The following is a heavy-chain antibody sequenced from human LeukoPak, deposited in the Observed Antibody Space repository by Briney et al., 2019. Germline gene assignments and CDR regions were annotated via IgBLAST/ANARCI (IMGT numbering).Heavy chain of an antibody. V-gene: IGHV3-48*01. D-gene: IGHD6-13*01. Sequence: GGSLRLSCAASGFTFSSYSMNWVRQAPGKGLEWVSYISSSSSTIYYADSVKGRFTISRDNAKNSLYLQMNSLRAEDTAVYYCARVSAAGSRGYFDYWGQGTLVTVSS. J-gene: IGHJ4*02. CDR3: ARVSAAGSRGYFDY. CDR1: GFTFSSYS. CDR2: ISSSSSTI.